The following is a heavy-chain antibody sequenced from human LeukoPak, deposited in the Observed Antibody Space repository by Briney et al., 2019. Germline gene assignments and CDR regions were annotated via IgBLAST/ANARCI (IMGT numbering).Heavy chain of an antibody. CDR1: GYTFTSYG. CDR3: AREKANFDF. J-gene: IGHJ4*02. V-gene: IGHV1-18*01. CDR2: ISAYNGNT. Sequence: ASLRVSCKASGYTFTSYGITWVRRAPGQGLEWMGWISAYNGNTKYAQKFQGRVTMTTDTSTSTAYMELRSLRSDDAAVYYCAREKANFDFWGQGTLVTVSS.